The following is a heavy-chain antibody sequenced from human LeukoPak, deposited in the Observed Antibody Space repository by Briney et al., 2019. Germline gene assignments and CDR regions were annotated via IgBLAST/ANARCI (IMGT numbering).Heavy chain of an antibody. CDR2: IYYSGST. CDR1: GGSISSSSYY. Sequence: SETLSLTCTVSGGSISSSSYYWDWIRQPPGKGLEWIGSIYYSGSTYYNPSLKSLVTITVDTSKNQFSLKLSSVTAADTAVYYCARLLRVGYCSTTTCNWFDPWGQGTLVTVSS. D-gene: IGHD2-2*03. CDR3: ARLLRVGYCSTTTCNWFDP. J-gene: IGHJ5*02. V-gene: IGHV4-39*07.